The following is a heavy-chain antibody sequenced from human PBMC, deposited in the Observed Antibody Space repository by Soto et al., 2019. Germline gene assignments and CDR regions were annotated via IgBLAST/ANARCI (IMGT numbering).Heavy chain of an antibody. J-gene: IGHJ4*02. V-gene: IGHV4-30-2*01. CDR3: VRVPDY. CDR1: GGSISSGGYS. CDR2: IYHSGST. Sequence: SETLSLTCTVSGGSISSGGYSWSWIRQPPGKGLDWIGYIYHSGSTYYNPSLKSRVTISVDRSKNQFSLKLSSVTAADTAVYYCVRVPDYWGQGTQVTVSS.